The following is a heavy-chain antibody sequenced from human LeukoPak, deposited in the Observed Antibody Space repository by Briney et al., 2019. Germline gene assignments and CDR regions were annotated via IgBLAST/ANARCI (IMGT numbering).Heavy chain of an antibody. Sequence: PGGSLRLSCAASGFAFSSYWMSWVRQAPGKGLEWVANIKQDGSENYYVDSVRGRFTISRDNAKNSLYLQMISLRAEDTAVYYCARDRKFDPWGQGTLVTVSS. CDR3: ARDRKFDP. CDR2: IKQDGSEN. CDR1: GFAFSSYW. J-gene: IGHJ5*02. V-gene: IGHV3-7*01.